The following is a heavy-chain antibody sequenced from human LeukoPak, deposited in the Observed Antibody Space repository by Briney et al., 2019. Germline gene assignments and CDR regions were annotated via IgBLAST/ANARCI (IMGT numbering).Heavy chain of an antibody. J-gene: IGHJ4*02. D-gene: IGHD3-10*01. CDR3: ARVRLLRGVITPYDY. Sequence: ASVKVSCKASGYTFSGSDMNWVRQAPGQGLEWMGWININTGNPTYVQHFTGRFVFSLDTSVSTAYLQISSLEAEDTAVYYCARVRLLRGVITPYDYWGQGTLVTVSS. CDR2: ININTGNP. V-gene: IGHV7-4-1*02. CDR1: GYTFSGSD.